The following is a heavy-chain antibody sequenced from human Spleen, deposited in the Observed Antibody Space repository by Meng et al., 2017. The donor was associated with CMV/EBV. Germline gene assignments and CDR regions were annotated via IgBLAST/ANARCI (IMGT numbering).Heavy chain of an antibody. CDR1: GGTFSSYT. Sequence: SVKVSCKASGGTFSSYTISWVRQAPGQGLEWMGRIIPILGIANYAQKFQGRVTITADKSTSTAYMELSSLRSEDTAVYYCATLPHYCSSTSCRDYWGQGTLVTVSS. D-gene: IGHD2-2*01. CDR3: ATLPHYCSSTSCRDY. V-gene: IGHV1-69*02. CDR2: IIPILGIA. J-gene: IGHJ4*02.